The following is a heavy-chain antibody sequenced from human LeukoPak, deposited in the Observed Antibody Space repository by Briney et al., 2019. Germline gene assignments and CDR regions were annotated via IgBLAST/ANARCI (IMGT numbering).Heavy chain of an antibody. V-gene: IGHV4-39*01. D-gene: IGHD3-16*01. Sequence: SETLSLTCTVSGGPISSSSYYWGWVRQPPGKGLEWIGSIYYSGSTYYNSALNSRLTISVDTSKNQFSLNLASVTAADTAVYYCASHRHNGGHHFWGQGTLVTVSS. CDR3: ASHRHNGGHHF. CDR1: GGPISSSSYY. J-gene: IGHJ4*02. CDR2: IYYSGST.